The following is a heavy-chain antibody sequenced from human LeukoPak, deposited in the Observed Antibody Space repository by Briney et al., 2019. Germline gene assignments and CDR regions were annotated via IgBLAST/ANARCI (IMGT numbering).Heavy chain of an antibody. D-gene: IGHD3-22*01. J-gene: IGHJ4*02. CDR1: GFTFSSYA. V-gene: IGHV3-30*04. Sequence: PGRSLRLSCAASGFTFSSYAMHWVRQAPGKGLEWVAVISYDGSNKYYADSVKGRFTISRDNSKNTLYLQMNSLRAEDTTVYYCAREPTYYDSSGYSVVDDDYWGQGTLVTVSS. CDR2: ISYDGSNK. CDR3: AREPTYYDSSGYSVVDDDY.